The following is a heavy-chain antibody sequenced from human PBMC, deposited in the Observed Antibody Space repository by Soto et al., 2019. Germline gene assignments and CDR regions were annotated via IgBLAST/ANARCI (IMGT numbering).Heavy chain of an antibody. CDR2: ISGSGGCT. Sequence: GGSLRLSCAASGFTFSSYAMSWVRQAPGKGLEWVSAISGSGGCTYYADSVKGRFTISRDNSKNTLYLQMNSLRAEDTAVYYCAKAGYDFWSGYHYYYYYMDVWGKGTTVTVSS. CDR3: AKAGYDFWSGYHYYYYYMDV. V-gene: IGHV3-23*01. D-gene: IGHD3-3*01. CDR1: GFTFSSYA. J-gene: IGHJ6*03.